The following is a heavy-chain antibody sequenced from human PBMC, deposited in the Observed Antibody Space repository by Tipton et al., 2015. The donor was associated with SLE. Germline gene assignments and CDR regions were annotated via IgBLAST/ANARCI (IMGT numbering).Heavy chain of an antibody. CDR2: IYHSGST. CDR3: ARDRIAAAGYFDY. J-gene: IGHJ4*02. D-gene: IGHD6-13*01. CDR1: GYSISSGYY. Sequence: TLSLTCTVSGYSISSGYYWGWIRQSPGKGLEWIGSIYHSGSTYYNPSLKSRVTISVDTSKNQFSLKLSSVTAADTAVYYCARDRIAAAGYFDYWGQGTLVTVSS. V-gene: IGHV4-38-2*02.